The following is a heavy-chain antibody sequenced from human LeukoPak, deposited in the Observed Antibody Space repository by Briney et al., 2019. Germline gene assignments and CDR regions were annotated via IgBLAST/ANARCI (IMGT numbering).Heavy chain of an antibody. V-gene: IGHV3-30*02. D-gene: IGHD2-21*02. CDR2: IRYDGSNK. CDR3: AKDSRVTAIDRWYRVFDP. J-gene: IGHJ5*02. CDR1: GFTFSSYE. Sequence: GGSLILSCAASGFTFSSYEMNWVRQAPGKGLEWVAFIRYDGSNKYYSDSVKGRFTISRDNSKNTLYLQMNSLRAEDTAVYYCAKDSRVTAIDRWYRVFDPWGQGTLVTVSS.